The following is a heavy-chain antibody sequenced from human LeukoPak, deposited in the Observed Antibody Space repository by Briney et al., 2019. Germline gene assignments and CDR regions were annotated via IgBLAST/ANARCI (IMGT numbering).Heavy chain of an antibody. CDR1: GFAFDEHG. D-gene: IGHD2-2*01. J-gene: IGHJ4*02. V-gene: IGHV3-20*04. CDR2: INWSGGST. CDR3: ARAPITSPFYFDY. Sequence: GGSLRLFCTASGFAFDEHGMSCVRQVPGKELEWVSGINWSGGSTGCAEPLRGRSTNTRDNAKNSPYLQVDSLRAEDTALYYCARAPITSPFYFDYWGQGTLVTVSS.